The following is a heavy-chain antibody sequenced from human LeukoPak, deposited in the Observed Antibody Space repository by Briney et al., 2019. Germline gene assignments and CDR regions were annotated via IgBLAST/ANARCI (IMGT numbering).Heavy chain of an antibody. Sequence: ASVKVSCKASGYTFTSYDINWVRQATGQGLEWMGWINAGNGNTKYSQKFQGRVTITRDTSASTAYMELSSLRSEDTAVYYCARVIRYYGSGTSPLDYWGQGTLVTVSS. CDR1: GYTFTSYD. V-gene: IGHV1-3*01. CDR2: INAGNGNT. D-gene: IGHD3-10*01. J-gene: IGHJ4*02. CDR3: ARVIRYYGSGTSPLDY.